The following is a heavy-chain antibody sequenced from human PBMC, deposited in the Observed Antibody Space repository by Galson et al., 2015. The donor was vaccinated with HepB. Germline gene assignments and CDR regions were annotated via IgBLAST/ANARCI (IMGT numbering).Heavy chain of an antibody. Sequence: SVKVSCKASGYTFTSYGISWVRQAPGQGLEWMGWISAYNGNTNYAQKLQGRVTMTTDTSTSTAYMELRSLRSDDTAVYYCARIYCSSTSCYPDHDAFDIWGQGTMVTVSS. J-gene: IGHJ3*02. CDR3: ARIYCSSTSCYPDHDAFDI. D-gene: IGHD2-2*01. CDR2: ISAYNGNT. V-gene: IGHV1-18*01. CDR1: GYTFTSYG.